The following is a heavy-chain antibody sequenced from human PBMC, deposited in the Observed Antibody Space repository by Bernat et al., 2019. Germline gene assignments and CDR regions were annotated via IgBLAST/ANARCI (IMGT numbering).Heavy chain of an antibody. J-gene: IGHJ4*02. V-gene: IGHV1-8*01. D-gene: IGHD3-3*01. CDR1: GYTFTSYD. Sequence: VQLVQSGAEVKKPGASVKVSCKASGYTFTSYDINWVRQATGQGLEWMGWMNPNSGNTGYAQKFQGRVTMTRNTSISTAYMELSSLRSEDTAVYYCARGPAGTDYDFWSGYYYFDYWGQGTLVTVSS. CDR2: MNPNSGNT. CDR3: ARGPAGTDYDFWSGYYYFDY.